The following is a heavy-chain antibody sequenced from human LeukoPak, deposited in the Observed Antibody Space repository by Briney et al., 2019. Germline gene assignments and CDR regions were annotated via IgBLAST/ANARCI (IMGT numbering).Heavy chain of an antibody. J-gene: IGHJ6*02. D-gene: IGHD2-8*01. CDR2: NYYSGST. Sequence: TQTLSLTCTVSGGSISSGGYYCSWIRQHPGKGLEWIGYNYYSGSTYYNPSLKSRVTISVDTSKNQFSLKLSSVTAADTAVYYCARSKGCTNGVCSYAYYYGMDVWGQGTTVTVSS. CDR1: GGSISSGGYY. CDR3: ARSKGCTNGVCSYAYYYGMDV. V-gene: IGHV4-31*03.